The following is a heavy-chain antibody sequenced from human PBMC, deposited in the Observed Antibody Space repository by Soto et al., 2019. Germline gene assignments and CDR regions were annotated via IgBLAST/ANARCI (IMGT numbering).Heavy chain of an antibody. J-gene: IGHJ3*02. V-gene: IGHV1-69*13. CDR2: IIPIFGTA. CDR1: GGTFSSYA. CDR3: ARRDYYDSSGYYYVPHAFDI. Sequence: SVKVSCKASGGTFSSYAISWVRQAPGQGLEWMGGIIPIFGTANYAQKFQGRVTITADESTSTAYMELSSLRSEDTAVYYCARRDYYDSSGYYYVPHAFDIWGQGTMVTVSS. D-gene: IGHD3-22*01.